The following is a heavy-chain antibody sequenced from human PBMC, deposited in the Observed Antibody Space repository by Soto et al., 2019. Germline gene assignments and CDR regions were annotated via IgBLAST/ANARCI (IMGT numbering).Heavy chain of an antibody. Sequence: SETLSLTCTVSGGSINSYCWSWIRQPPGKGLEWIAYIFDSGNANYNPSLKSRVTISVDTSKNQFSLKLSSVTAADTAVYYCGRDVAGDYYYYMDVWGKGTTVTVSS. V-gene: IGHV4-59*01. CDR1: GGSINSYC. D-gene: IGHD4-17*01. J-gene: IGHJ6*03. CDR3: GRDVAGDYYYYMDV. CDR2: IFDSGNA.